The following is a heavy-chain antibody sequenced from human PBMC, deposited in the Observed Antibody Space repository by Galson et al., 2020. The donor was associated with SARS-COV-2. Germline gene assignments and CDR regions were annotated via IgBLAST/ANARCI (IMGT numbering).Heavy chain of an antibody. CDR3: ARDQTKNAVLTGYYYYYGMDV. D-gene: IGHD3-9*01. CDR1: GGSISSGDYY. CDR2: IYYGGST. Sequence: ASETLSLTCTVSGGSISSGDYYWSWIRQPPGKGLEWIGYIYYGGSTYYNPSLKSRVTISVDTSKNQFSLKLSSVTAADTAVYYCARDQTKNAVLTGYYYYYGMDVWGQGTTVTVSS. V-gene: IGHV4-30-4*01. J-gene: IGHJ6*02.